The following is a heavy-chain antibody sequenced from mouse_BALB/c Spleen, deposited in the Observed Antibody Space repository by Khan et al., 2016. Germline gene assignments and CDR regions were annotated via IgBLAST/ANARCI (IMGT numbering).Heavy chain of an antibody. J-gene: IGHJ4*01. V-gene: IGHV1-9*01. CDR2: ILPGSGYS. Sequence: QVQLKQSGAELMKPGASVKISCKATGYTFSNYWIEWVKQRPGHGLEWIGDILPGSGYSNSNENFKGKATFTADASSNTAYMQLIGLTSEDSAVYFCARAWYSMDYWGQGTSVTVSS. CDR1: GYTFSNYW. CDR3: ARAWYSMDY.